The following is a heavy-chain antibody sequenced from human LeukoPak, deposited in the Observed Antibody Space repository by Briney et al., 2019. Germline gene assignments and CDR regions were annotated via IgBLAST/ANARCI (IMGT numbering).Heavy chain of an antibody. Sequence: SVKVSRKASGGTFSSYAISWVRQAPGQGLEWMAGIIPIFGTANYAQKFQGRVTITADESTSTAYMELSSLRSEDTAVYYCARTLFDYGDYVVYFDYWGQGTLVTVSS. V-gene: IGHV1-69*13. CDR1: GGTFSSYA. J-gene: IGHJ4*02. D-gene: IGHD4-17*01. CDR2: IIPIFGTA. CDR3: ARTLFDYGDYVVYFDY.